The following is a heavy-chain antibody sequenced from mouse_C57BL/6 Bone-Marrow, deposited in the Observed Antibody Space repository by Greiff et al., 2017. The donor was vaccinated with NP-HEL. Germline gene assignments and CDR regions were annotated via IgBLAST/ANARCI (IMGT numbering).Heavy chain of an antibody. Sequence: VQLQQSGAELVKPGASVKLSCTASGFNIKDYYMHWVKQRTEQGLEWIGRIDPEDGETKYAPKFQGKATITADTSSNTAYLQLSSLTSEDTAVYYWAVITTVVATGYYAMDYWGQGTSVTVSS. CDR1: GFNIKDYY. CDR3: AVITTVVATGYYAMDY. V-gene: IGHV14-2*01. D-gene: IGHD1-1*01. CDR2: IDPEDGET. J-gene: IGHJ4*01.